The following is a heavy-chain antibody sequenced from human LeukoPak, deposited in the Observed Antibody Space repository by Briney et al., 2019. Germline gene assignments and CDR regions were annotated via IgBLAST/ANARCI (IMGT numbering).Heavy chain of an antibody. CDR3: AKGSGWEMSYYYYYMDV. V-gene: IGHV3-30*02. Sequence: GGSLRLSCAASGFTFSSYGMHWVRQAPGKGLEWVAFIRYDGSNKYYVGSVKGRFTISRDNSKNTLYLQMNSLRAEDTAVHYCAKGSGWEMSYYYYYMDVWGKGTTVTISS. J-gene: IGHJ6*03. CDR2: IRYDGSNK. D-gene: IGHD1-26*01. CDR1: GFTFSSYG.